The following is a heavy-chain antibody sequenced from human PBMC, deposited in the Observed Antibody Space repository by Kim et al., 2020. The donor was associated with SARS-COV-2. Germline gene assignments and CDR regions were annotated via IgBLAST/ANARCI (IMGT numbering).Heavy chain of an antibody. V-gene: IGHV1-46*01. CDR3: ARDNCSSTSCYFDY. Sequence: QKCQGRVTMTRDPSTSAVYMELSSLRSEDTAVYYCARDNCSSTSCYFDYWGQGTLVTVSS. D-gene: IGHD2-2*01. J-gene: IGHJ4*02.